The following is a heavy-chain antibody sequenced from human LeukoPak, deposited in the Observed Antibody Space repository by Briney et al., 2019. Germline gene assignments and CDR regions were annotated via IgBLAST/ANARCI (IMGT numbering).Heavy chain of an antibody. CDR1: GYTFTSYA. D-gene: IGHD3-16*02. J-gene: IGHJ1*01. CDR2: INTNTGNP. Sequence: APVKVSCKAPGYTFTSYAMNWVRQAPGQGLEWMGWINTNTGNPTYAQGFTGRFVFSLDTSVSTAYLQISSLKAEDTAVYYCARDEEYDYVWGSYRPDRGYFQHWGQGTLVTVSS. CDR3: ARDEEYDYVWGSYRPDRGYFQH. V-gene: IGHV7-4-1*02.